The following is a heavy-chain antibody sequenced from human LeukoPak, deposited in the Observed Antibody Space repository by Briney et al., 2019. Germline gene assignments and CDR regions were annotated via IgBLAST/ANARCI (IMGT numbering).Heavy chain of an antibody. CDR2: IKQEGSEK. D-gene: IGHD4-23*01. V-gene: IGHV3-7*01. Sequence: GGSLRLSCAASGFTFSNYRMSWVRQAPGKGLEWVANIKQEGSEKLYVESVKGRFTISRDDAEHSLYLQMNSLIAEDTAVYYCARHYGGNLIDYWGQGSLVTVSS. CDR1: GFTFSNYR. CDR3: ARHYGGNLIDY. J-gene: IGHJ4*02.